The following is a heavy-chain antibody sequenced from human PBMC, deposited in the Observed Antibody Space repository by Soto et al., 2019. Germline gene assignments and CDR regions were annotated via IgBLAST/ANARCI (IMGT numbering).Heavy chain of an antibody. CDR2: IIPIPGTA. CDR1: GGTFGSYA. CDR3: ARSQGRSTSLETDYYDYYGMDV. Sequence: QVQLVQSGAEVKKPGSSVKVSCKASGGTFGSYAISWVRQAPGQGLEWMGGIIPIPGTANYAQKFQGRVTIAADEATSTAYREPSSLRSEDTAVYDCARSQGRSTSLETDYYDYYGMDVWGQGTTVTVSS. J-gene: IGHJ6*02. D-gene: IGHD2-2*01. V-gene: IGHV1-69*01.